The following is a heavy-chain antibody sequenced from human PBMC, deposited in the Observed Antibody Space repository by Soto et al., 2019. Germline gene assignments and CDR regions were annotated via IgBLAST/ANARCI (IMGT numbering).Heavy chain of an antibody. J-gene: IGHJ5*02. D-gene: IGHD3-3*01. Sequence: PSETLSLTCAVSGYSISSSNWWGWIRQPPGKGLEWIGYIYYSGTTYYNPSLKSRVTMSVDTSKNQFSLKLSSVTAADTAVYYCARGHWSGNNWFDPWGQGTLVTVSS. CDR2: IYYSGTT. CDR3: ARGHWSGNNWFDP. CDR1: GYSISSSNW. V-gene: IGHV4-28*03.